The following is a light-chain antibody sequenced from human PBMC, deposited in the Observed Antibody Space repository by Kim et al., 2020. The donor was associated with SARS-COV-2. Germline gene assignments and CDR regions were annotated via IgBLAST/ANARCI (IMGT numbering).Light chain of an antibody. Sequence: SYELTQPPSVSVSPGQSASITCSGDKLGDTYTCWYQRKPSQSPILVIYQDTKRPSGIPERFSGSSSGNTATLTISETQAMDEADYYCQAWDSSTAVFGGG. CDR3: QAWDSSTAV. CDR2: QDT. J-gene: IGLJ3*02. CDR1: KLGDTY. V-gene: IGLV3-1*01.